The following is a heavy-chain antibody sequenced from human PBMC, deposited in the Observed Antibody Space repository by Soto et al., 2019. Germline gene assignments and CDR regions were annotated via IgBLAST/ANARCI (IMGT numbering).Heavy chain of an antibody. Sequence: GGSLRLSCAASGFTFSSYAMSWVRQAPGKGLEWVSAISGSGGSTYYADSVKGRFTISRDNSKNTLYLQMNSLRAEDTAVYYCAKDTTRDIVVVVAATFAFDIWGHGTMVTV. CDR3: AKDTTRDIVVVVAATFAFDI. CDR1: GFTFSSYA. J-gene: IGHJ3*02. CDR2: ISGSGGST. D-gene: IGHD2-15*01. V-gene: IGHV3-23*01.